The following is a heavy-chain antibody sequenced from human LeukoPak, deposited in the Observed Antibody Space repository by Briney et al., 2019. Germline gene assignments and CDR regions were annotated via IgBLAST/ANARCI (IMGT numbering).Heavy chain of an antibody. CDR2: IYSGGSS. D-gene: IGHD1-26*01. V-gene: IGHV3-66*01. CDR3: ARDGQYRYSGSYSY. J-gene: IGHJ4*02. Sequence: GGSLRLSCAASGFTVSSNYMSWVRQAPGKGLEWVSVIYSGGSSYYADSVKGRFTISRDNSKNTLYLQMNSLRAEDTAVYYCARDGQYRYSGSYSYWGQGTLVTV. CDR1: GFTVSSNY.